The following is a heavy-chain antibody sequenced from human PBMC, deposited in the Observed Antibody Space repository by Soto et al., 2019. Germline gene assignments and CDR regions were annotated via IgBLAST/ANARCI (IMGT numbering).Heavy chain of an antibody. D-gene: IGHD2-15*01. CDR3: VRTSLVVAVATREDC. Sequence: GGSLRLSCAASGFTFSNYCMHWVRQAPGKGLVWVSRIDSDGSRITYADFVKGRFTISRDNAKNTVYLHMISLTAEDTAVYYCVRTSLVVAVATREDCWVQGTLVTVSS. CDR2: IDSDGSRI. CDR1: GFTFSNYC. V-gene: IGHV3-74*01. J-gene: IGHJ4*02.